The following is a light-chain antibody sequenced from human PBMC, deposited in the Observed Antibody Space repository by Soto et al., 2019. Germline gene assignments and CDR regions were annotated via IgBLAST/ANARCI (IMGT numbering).Light chain of an antibody. CDR1: TSDVGGYKY. CDR3: SSYRSSRTYEV. Sequence: QSVLTQPASVSASPGESITISCTGTTSDVGGYKYVSWYQQHPGKAPKLMIYQVSNRPSGVSDRFSGSKSGNTASLTISGVQAEDEADYYCSSYRSSRTYEVFGGGTKVTV. V-gene: IGLV2-14*01. J-gene: IGLJ2*01. CDR2: QVS.